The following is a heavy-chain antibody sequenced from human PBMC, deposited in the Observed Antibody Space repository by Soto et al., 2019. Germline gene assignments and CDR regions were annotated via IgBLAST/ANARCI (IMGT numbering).Heavy chain of an antibody. CDR1: GYTFPDYY. CDR2: INPKSGVT. V-gene: IGHV1-2*02. CDR3: ARGPKQTPRHSNSWFVPDY. D-gene: IGHD6-13*01. J-gene: IGHJ4*02. Sequence: QLHLVESGAEVKKPGASVRVSCKASGYTFPDYYIHWVRQAPGQGLEWMGWINPKSGVTNSAQKFQGRITMTMDTSITTAYLELSSLRSDDTAVYYCARGPKQTPRHSNSWFVPDYWGQGSLVTVSS.